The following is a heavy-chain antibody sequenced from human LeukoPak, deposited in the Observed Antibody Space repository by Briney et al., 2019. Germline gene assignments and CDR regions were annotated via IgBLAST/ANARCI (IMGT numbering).Heavy chain of an antibody. CDR1: GGSINNVVYY. CDR2: IYQTGTT. J-gene: IGHJ4*02. V-gene: IGHV4-39*01. CDR3: ARRRGSSSGGPFDY. D-gene: IGHD6-25*01. Sequence: SETLSLTCSVSGGSINNVVYYWDWIRQPPGKALEWIVDIYQTGTTYYNPSFESRVTISADTSNNQVSLKMNAVTAADTAVYYCARRRGSSSGGPFDYWGRGTLVIVSS.